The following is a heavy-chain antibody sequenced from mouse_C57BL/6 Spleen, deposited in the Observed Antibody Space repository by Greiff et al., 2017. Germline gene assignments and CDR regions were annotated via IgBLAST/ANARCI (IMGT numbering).Heavy chain of an antibody. CDR3: ARGGQGFDY. J-gene: IGHJ2*01. Sequence: QVQLKESGAELVRPGASVKLSCKASGYTFTDYYINWVKQRPGQGLEWIARIYPGSGNTYYNEKFKGKATLTAEKSSSTAYMQLSSLTSEDSAVYFCARGGQGFDYWGQGTTLTVSS. CDR1: GYTFTDYY. V-gene: IGHV1-76*01. D-gene: IGHD3-3*01. CDR2: IYPGSGNT.